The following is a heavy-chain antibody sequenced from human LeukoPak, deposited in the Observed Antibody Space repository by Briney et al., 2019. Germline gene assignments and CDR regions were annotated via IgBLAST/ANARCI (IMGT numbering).Heavy chain of an antibody. J-gene: IGHJ4*02. V-gene: IGHV3-23*01. D-gene: IGHD2/OR15-2a*01. CDR3: ASLRNYFFEY. CDR2: ISGSGGNT. CDR1: GFTFSSYA. Sequence: GGSLRLSCAASGFTFSSYAMSWVRQAPGKGLEWVSVISGSGGNTYYADSVKGRFTISKDDSKNTVCLQLNSLRAEDTAVYYCASLRNYFFEYWGQGTLVTVSS.